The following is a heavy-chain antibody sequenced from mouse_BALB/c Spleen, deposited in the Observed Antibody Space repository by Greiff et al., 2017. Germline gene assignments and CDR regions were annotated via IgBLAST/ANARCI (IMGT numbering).Heavy chain of an antibody. V-gene: IGHV1-4*01. CDR3: ARSGYFDV. CDR2: INPSSGYT. CDR1: GYTFTSYT. Sequence: QVHVKQSGAELARPGASVKMSCKASGYTFTSYTMHWVKQRPGQGLEWIGYINPSSGYTNYNQKFKDKATLTADKSSSTAYMQLSSLTSEDSAVYYCARSGYFDVWGAGTTVTVSS. J-gene: IGHJ1*01.